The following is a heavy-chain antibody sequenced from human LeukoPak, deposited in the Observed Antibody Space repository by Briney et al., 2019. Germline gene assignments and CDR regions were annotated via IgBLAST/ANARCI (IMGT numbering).Heavy chain of an antibody. D-gene: IGHD5-24*01. J-gene: IGHJ4*02. CDR2: IYYSGST. CDR1: GGSISSGGYY. V-gene: IGHV4-31*03. Sequence: SETLSLTCTVSGGSISSGGYYWGWVRQHPGTGLEWIGYIYYSGSTYYNPSLKSRVTISVDTSKNQFSLKLSSVTAADTAVYYCARAYEMATRIDYWGQGTLVTVSS. CDR3: ARAYEMATRIDY.